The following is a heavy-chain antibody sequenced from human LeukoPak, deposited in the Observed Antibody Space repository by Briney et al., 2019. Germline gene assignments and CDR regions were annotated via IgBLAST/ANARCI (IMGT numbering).Heavy chain of an antibody. Sequence: SETLSLTCTVGGGSLSGHYWGWIRRPPGKGLELVGHIYYTGTTFYNPSLNSRVTITLDTSRNQFSLRLTSVIAADTAVYYCARFSWGCSTASCYLTNWGQGALVTVSS. CDR1: GGSLSGHY. CDR3: ARFSWGCSTASCYLTN. D-gene: IGHD2-2*01. CDR2: IYYTGTT. J-gene: IGHJ4*02. V-gene: IGHV4-59*11.